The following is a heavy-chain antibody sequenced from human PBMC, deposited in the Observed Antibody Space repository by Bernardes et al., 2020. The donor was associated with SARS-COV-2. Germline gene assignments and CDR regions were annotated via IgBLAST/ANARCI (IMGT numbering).Heavy chain of an antibody. V-gene: IGHV3-23*01. CDR2: FNDNGGGT. D-gene: IGHD6-6*01. CDR1: GFTFSTYA. CDR3: AKEIAARGQGAFDL. Sequence: GGSLRLSCAASGFTFSTYAVSWVRQAPGKGLEWVSAFNDNGGGTFYAASVKGRFTISRDSFKNTLYLQMNSLRAEDTAVYYCAKEIAARGQGAFDLWGQGTVVTVSS. J-gene: IGHJ3*01.